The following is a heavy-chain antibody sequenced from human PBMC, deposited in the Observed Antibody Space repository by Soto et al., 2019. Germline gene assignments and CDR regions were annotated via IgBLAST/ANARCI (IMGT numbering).Heavy chain of an antibody. D-gene: IGHD2-21*02. Sequence: SVKVSCKASGGTFSSYAITWVRQAPGQGLEWMGGIIPIFGTANYAQKFQGRVTITADESTSTAYMELSSLRSEDTDVYYCARDVCRGGDCYFWFDPWGQGTLVTVSS. CDR1: GGTFSSYA. J-gene: IGHJ5*02. V-gene: IGHV1-69*13. CDR3: ARDVCRGGDCYFWFDP. CDR2: IIPIFGTA.